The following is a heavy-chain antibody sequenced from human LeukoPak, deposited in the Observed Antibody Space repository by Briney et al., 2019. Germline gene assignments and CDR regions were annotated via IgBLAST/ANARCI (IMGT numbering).Heavy chain of an antibody. CDR3: AKCSGWFVRGKDYYYYYMDV. Sequence: GGSLRLSCAASGFTFSSYAMHWVRQAPGKGLEYVSAISSNGGSTYYANSVKGRFTISRDNSKNTLYLQMGSLRAEDTAVYYCAKCSGWFVRGKDYYYYYMDVWGKGTTVTVSS. V-gene: IGHV3-64*01. CDR1: GFTFSSYA. CDR2: ISSNGGST. D-gene: IGHD6-19*01. J-gene: IGHJ6*03.